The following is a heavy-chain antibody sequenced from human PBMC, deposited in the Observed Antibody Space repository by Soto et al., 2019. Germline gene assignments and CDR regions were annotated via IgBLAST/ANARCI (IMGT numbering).Heavy chain of an antibody. CDR3: AKQGGQRWFDP. J-gene: IGHJ5*02. V-gene: IGHV3-30*18. Sequence: QPGGSLRLSCAASGFTFSSYAMSWVRQAPGKGLEWVAVISYDGSNKYYADSVKGRFTISRDNSKNTLYLQMNSLRAEDTAVYYCAKQGGQRWFDPWGQGTLVTVSS. D-gene: IGHD2-15*01. CDR2: ISYDGSNK. CDR1: GFTFSSYA.